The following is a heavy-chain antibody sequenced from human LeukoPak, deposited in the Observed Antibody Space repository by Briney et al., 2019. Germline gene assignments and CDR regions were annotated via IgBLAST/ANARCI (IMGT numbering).Heavy chain of an antibody. CDR3: ARWVVVAATLPYYYYGMDV. CDR2: ISGSGGST. Sequence: GGSLRPSCAASGFTFSSYAMSWVRQAPGKGLEWVSAISGSGGSTYYADSVKGRFTISRDNSKNTLYLQMNSLRAEDTAVYYCARWVVVAATLPYYYYGMDVWGKGTTVTVSS. J-gene: IGHJ6*04. V-gene: IGHV3-23*01. CDR1: GFTFSSYA. D-gene: IGHD2-15*01.